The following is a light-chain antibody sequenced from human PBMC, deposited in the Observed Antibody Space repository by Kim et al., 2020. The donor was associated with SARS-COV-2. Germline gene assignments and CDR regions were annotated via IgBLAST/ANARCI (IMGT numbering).Light chain of an antibody. CDR3: QQRSNWPSIT. CDR2: DAS. CDR1: QSVSSY. Sequence: SPGERATLSCRASQSVSSYLAWYQHKPGQAPRLLIYDASNRATGIPARFSGSGSGTDFTLTISSLEPEDFAVYYCQQRSNWPSITFGQGTRLEIK. V-gene: IGKV3-11*01. J-gene: IGKJ5*01.